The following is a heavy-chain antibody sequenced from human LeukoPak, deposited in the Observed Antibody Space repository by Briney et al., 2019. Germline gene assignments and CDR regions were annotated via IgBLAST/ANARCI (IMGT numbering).Heavy chain of an antibody. CDR3: VRDGRFREGFPYFDY. Sequence: GGSLRLSYAASGFTFSSNSMHWVRQAPGKGLEWVSSISSSSSYIYYADSVKGRFTISRDNAKNSLYLQMNSLRAEDTAVYYCVRDGRFREGFPYFDYWGQGTLVTVSS. CDR1: GFTFSSNS. J-gene: IGHJ4*02. D-gene: IGHD5-24*01. V-gene: IGHV3-21*01. CDR2: ISSSSSYI.